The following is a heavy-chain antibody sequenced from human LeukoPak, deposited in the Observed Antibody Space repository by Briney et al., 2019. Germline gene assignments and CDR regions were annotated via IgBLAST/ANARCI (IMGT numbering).Heavy chain of an antibody. Sequence: GGSLRLSCAASGFTFDDYAMHWVRQAPGKGLEWVSGISWNSGSISYADSVKGRFTISRDNAKNSLYLQMNSLRAEDTALYYCSTARDPGYYPDYWGQGTLVTVSS. D-gene: IGHD3-9*01. CDR3: STARDPGYYPDY. CDR1: GFTFDDYA. CDR2: ISWNSGSI. V-gene: IGHV3-9*01. J-gene: IGHJ4*02.